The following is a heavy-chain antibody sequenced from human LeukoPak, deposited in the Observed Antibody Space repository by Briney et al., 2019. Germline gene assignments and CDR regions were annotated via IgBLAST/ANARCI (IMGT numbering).Heavy chain of an antibody. Sequence: SETLSLTCAVSGGSISSGGYSWSWIRQPPGKGLEWIGYIYHSGSTYYNPSLKSRVTISVDRSKNQFSLKLSSVTAADTAVYYCAGVDSYYYYGMDVWGQGTTVTVSS. CDR1: GGSISSGGYS. CDR3: AGVDSYYYYGMDV. CDR2: IYHSGST. V-gene: IGHV4-30-2*01. J-gene: IGHJ6*02. D-gene: IGHD3/OR15-3a*01.